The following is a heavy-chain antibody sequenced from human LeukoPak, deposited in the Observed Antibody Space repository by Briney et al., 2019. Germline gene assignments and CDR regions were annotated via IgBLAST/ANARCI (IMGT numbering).Heavy chain of an antibody. CDR2: IYPGDSDT. J-gene: IGHJ4*02. CDR3: ASLAYCGGDCYAPFDY. Sequence: GESLKISCKGSGYSFTSYWIGWVRQMPGEGLEWMGIIYPGDSDTRYSPSFQGQVTISADKSISTAYLQWSSLKASDTAMYYCASLAYCGGDCYAPFDYWGQGTLVTVSS. D-gene: IGHD2-21*01. V-gene: IGHV5-51*01. CDR1: GYSFTSYW.